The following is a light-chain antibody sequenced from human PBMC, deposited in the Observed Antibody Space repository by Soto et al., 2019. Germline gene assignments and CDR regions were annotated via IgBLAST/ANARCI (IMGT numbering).Light chain of an antibody. J-gene: IGLJ1*01. CDR1: SSDVGGYNY. V-gene: IGLV2-14*01. CDR2: EVS. CDR3: SSYTSSSTLV. Sequence: SVLTQPASVSGSPGQAITISCTGTSSDVGGYNYVSWYQQYPGKVPKLLIYEVSNRPSGVSNRFSGSKSGNTASLTISGLQAEDEADYYCSSYTSSSTLVFGTGTKLTVL.